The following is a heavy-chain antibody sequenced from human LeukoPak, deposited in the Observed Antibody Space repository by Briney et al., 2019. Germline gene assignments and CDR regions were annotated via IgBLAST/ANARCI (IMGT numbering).Heavy chain of an antibody. J-gene: IGHJ4*02. D-gene: IGHD3-10*01. CDR2: IYSGGST. Sequence: GGSLRLSCAASGFTFSSYAMSWVRQAPGKGLEWVSVIYSGGSTYYADSVKGRFTISRDNSKKTLDLQMNSLRAEDTAVYYCAVGSSPRDFDYWGQGTLVTVSS. V-gene: IGHV3-53*01. CDR1: GFTFSSYA. CDR3: AVGSSPRDFDY.